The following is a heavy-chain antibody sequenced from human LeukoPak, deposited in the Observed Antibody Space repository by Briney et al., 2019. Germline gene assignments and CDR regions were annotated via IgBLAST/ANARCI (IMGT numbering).Heavy chain of an antibody. CDR3: ATAVTTYGCFDP. V-gene: IGHV1-46*01. Sequence: ASVKVSCKASGYTFTSYYIYWVRQAPGQGLEWMVIINPSGGSTSSAQKFQGRVTMTRDTSTNTVYMELRSLTSEDTAMYYCATAVTTYGCFDPWGQGTLVTVSS. J-gene: IGHJ5*02. D-gene: IGHD4-17*01. CDR2: INPSGGST. CDR1: GYTFTSYY.